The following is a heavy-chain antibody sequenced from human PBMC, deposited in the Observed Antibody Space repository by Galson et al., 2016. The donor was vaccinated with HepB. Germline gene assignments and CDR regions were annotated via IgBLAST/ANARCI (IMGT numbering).Heavy chain of an antibody. CDR2: IYSGGST. CDR1: GFTVSSNY. V-gene: IGHV3-53*04. CDR3: ARVILQQLDWYFDL. J-gene: IGHJ2*01. Sequence: SLRLSCAASGFTVSSNYMSWVRQAPGKGLEWVSVIYSGGSTYYADSVKGRFTISRHNSKNTLYLQMNGLRAEDTAVYYCARVILQQLDWYFDLWGRGTLVTVSS. D-gene: IGHD6-6*01.